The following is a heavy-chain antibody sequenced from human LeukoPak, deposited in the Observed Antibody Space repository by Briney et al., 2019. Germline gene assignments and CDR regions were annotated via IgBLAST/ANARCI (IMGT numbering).Heavy chain of an antibody. CDR2: IYPGDSDT. J-gene: IGHJ3*02. V-gene: IGHV5-51*01. CDR1: GYSFTSYW. CDR3: ARVDDGSGSRRGAFDI. Sequence: GESLKISCKGSGYSFTSYWIGWVRQMPGKGLEWMGIIYPGDSDTRYSPSFQGQVTISADNSISTAYLQWSSLKASDTAMYYCARVDDGSGSRRGAFDIWGQGTMVTVSS. D-gene: IGHD3-10*01.